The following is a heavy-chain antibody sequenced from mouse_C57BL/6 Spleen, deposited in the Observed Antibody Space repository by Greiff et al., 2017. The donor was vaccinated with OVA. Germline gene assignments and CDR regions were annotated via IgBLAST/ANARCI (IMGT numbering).Heavy chain of an antibody. V-gene: IGHV1-50*01. D-gene: IGHD2-2*01. Sequence: QVQLQQPGAELVKPGASVKLSCKASGYTFTSYWMQWVTQRPGQGLEWIGEIDPSDSYTNYNQKFKGKATLTVDTSSSTAYMQLSSLTSEDSAVYYCARSRSNGGYVDYWGHGTTLTVSS. CDR1: GYTFTSYW. J-gene: IGHJ2*01. CDR2: IDPSDSYT. CDR3: ARSRSNGGYVDY.